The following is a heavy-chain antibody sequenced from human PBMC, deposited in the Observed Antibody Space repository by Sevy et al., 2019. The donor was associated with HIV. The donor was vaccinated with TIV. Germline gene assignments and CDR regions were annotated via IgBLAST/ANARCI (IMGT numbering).Heavy chain of an antibody. V-gene: IGHV3-23*01. D-gene: IGHD3-22*01. CDR2: ISGRDGST. J-gene: IGHJ3*02. Sequence: GGSLRLSCAASGFTFSNYAMSWVRQAPGKGLEWVSAISGRDGSTFYANSVKGRFTISRDNSKNTLYLQMNSLRAEDTAVYFCAKDLTFIVGDVFDIWGQGTMVTVSS. CDR1: GFTFSNYA. CDR3: AKDLTFIVGDVFDI.